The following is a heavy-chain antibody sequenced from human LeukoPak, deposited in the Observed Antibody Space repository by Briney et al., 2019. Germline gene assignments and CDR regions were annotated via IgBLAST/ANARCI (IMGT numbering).Heavy chain of an antibody. J-gene: IGHJ3*02. CDR1: GYTFTGYY. CDR2: INPNSGGT. Sequence: ASVKVSCKASGYTFTGYYMHWVRQAPGQGLEWMGWINPNSGGTNYAQKFKGRVTMTRDTSISTAYMELSRLRSDDTAVYYCARDSKILRYFDWFRPDAFDIWGQGTMVTVSS. CDR3: ARDSKILRYFDWFRPDAFDI. D-gene: IGHD3-9*01. V-gene: IGHV1-2*02.